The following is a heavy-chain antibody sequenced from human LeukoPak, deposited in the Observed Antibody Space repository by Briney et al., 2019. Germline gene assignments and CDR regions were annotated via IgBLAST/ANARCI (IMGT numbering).Heavy chain of an antibody. Sequence: GGSLRLSCAASGFTFSSYEMNWVRQASGKGLEWVSYISSSGSTIYYADSVKGRFTISRDNAKNSLYLQTNSLRAEDTAVYYCARESPYFDYWGQGTLVTVSS. CDR1: GFTFSSYE. CDR3: ARESPYFDY. V-gene: IGHV3-48*03. J-gene: IGHJ4*02. CDR2: ISSSGSTI.